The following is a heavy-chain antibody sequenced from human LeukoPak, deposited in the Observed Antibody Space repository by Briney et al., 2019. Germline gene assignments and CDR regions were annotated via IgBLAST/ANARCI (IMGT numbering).Heavy chain of an antibody. J-gene: IGHJ5*02. Sequence: PGGSLRLSCAASGFTFSDYWMSWVRQAPGKGLEWVANIKQDGSEKYYVDSVRGRFTISRDNAKNSLYLQMNSLRAEDTAVYYCARDHLWGQGILVTVSS. CDR2: IKQDGSEK. CDR3: ARDHL. V-gene: IGHV3-7*01. CDR1: GFTFSDYW.